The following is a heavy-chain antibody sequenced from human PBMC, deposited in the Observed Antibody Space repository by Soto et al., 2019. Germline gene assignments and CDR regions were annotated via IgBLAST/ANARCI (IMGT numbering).Heavy chain of an antibody. Sequence: GGSLRLSCAASGFTFSSYGMHWVRQAPGKGLEWVAVIWYDGSNKYYADSVKGRFTISRDNSKNTLYLQMNSLRAEDTAVYYCARRYRYCSGGSCYWAIDYWGQGTLVTVSS. J-gene: IGHJ4*02. D-gene: IGHD2-15*01. V-gene: IGHV3-33*01. CDR2: IWYDGSNK. CDR1: GFTFSSYG. CDR3: ARRYRYCSGGSCYWAIDY.